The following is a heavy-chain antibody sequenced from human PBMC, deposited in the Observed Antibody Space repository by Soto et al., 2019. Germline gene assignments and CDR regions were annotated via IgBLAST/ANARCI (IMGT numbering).Heavy chain of an antibody. D-gene: IGHD1-26*01. CDR2: IYPGDSDT. J-gene: IGHJ6*02. V-gene: IGHV5-51*01. CDR1: GYSFTSYW. CDR3: ARHSVGRMATSSGFEYYYYYGMDV. Sequence: GESLKISCKGSGYSFTSYWIGWVRQMPGKGLEWMGIIYPGDSDTRYSPSFQGQVTISADKSISTAYLQWSSLKASDTAMYYCARHSVGRMATSSGFEYYYYYGMDVWGQGTTVTVSS.